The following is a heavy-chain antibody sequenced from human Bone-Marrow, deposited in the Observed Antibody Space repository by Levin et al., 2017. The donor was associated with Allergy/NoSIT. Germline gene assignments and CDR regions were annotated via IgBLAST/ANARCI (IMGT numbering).Heavy chain of an antibody. V-gene: IGHV4-59*08. J-gene: IGHJ4*02. D-gene: IGHD3-10*01. CDR1: GGSISSYY. Sequence: SQTLSLTCTVSGGSISSYYWSWIRQPPGKGLEWIGYIYYSGSTNYNPSLKSRVTITVDTSKNQFSLKLSSVTAADTAVYYWARRAPYYYGSGYFDYWGQGTLVTVSS. CDR2: IYYSGST. CDR3: ARRAPYYYGSGYFDY.